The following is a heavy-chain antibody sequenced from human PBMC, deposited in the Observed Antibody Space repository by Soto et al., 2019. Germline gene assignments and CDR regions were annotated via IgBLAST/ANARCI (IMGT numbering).Heavy chain of an antibody. J-gene: IGHJ6*03. Sequence: PSETLSLTCAVYGGSFSGYYWSWIRQPPGKGLEWIGEINHSGSTNYNPSLKSRVTISVDTSKNQFSLKLSSVTAADTAVYYCARVPVYGPYYYYYYMDVWGKGTTVTVSS. D-gene: IGHD4-17*01. CDR3: ARVPVYGPYYYYYYMDV. CDR2: INHSGST. V-gene: IGHV4-34*01. CDR1: GGSFSGYY.